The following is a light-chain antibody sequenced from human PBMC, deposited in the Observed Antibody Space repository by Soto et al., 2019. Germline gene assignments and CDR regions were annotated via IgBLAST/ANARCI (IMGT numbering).Light chain of an antibody. CDR1: SSDVGGYNY. Sequence: QSALTQPASVSGSPGQSITMSCTGTSSDVGGYNYVSWFQQHPGLVPKLIIYEVSNRPSGVSNRFSGSKSVNTASLTISWLQSEDEADYYCISYTSKSTWVFGGGTKLTVL. CDR3: ISYTSKSTWV. J-gene: IGLJ2*01. V-gene: IGLV2-14*01. CDR2: EVS.